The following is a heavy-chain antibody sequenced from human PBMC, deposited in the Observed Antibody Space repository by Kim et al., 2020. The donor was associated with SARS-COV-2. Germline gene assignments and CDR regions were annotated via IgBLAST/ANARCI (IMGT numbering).Heavy chain of an antibody. Sequence: GGSLRLSCEASGFTLNTYAIHWVRQAPGKDLEWVAVITHDGSQKYYADSVKGRFTMSKDNSKNTVYLEMSSLKPDDTAVYNCAIPLSSGVSYIASFESWGQRALVTVSS. D-gene: IGHD2-8*01. CDR3: AIPLSSGVSYIASFES. CDR2: ITHDGSQK. J-gene: IGHJ4*02. V-gene: IGHV3-30*03. CDR1: GFTLNTYA.